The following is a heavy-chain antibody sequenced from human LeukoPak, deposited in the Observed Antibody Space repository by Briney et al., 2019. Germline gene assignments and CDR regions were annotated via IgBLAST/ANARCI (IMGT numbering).Heavy chain of an antibody. CDR1: GYSFTSFG. D-gene: IGHD1-26*01. CDR3: ASSESRAFDY. V-gene: IGHV1-2*02. J-gene: IGHJ4*02. CDR2: INPNSGGT. Sequence: GASVKVSCKTSGYSFTSFGISWVRQAPGQGLEWMGWINPNSGGTNYAQKFQGRVTMTRDTSISTAYMELSRLRSDDTAVYYCASSESRAFDYWGQGTLVTVSS.